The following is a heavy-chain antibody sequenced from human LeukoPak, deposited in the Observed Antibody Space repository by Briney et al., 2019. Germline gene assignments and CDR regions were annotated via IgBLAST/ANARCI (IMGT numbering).Heavy chain of an antibody. D-gene: IGHD3-10*01. CDR1: GGSIRSY. J-gene: IGHJ5*02. Sequence: SETLSLTCTVSGGSIRSYWSWIRQPAGKGLEWIGRIYTSGSTNYNPSLKSRVTISVDTSKNQFSLKLSSVTAADTAVYYCARDTRLLWFGEHTYIDPWGQGTLVTVSS. CDR3: ARDTRLLWFGEHTYIDP. CDR2: IYTSGST. V-gene: IGHV4-4*07.